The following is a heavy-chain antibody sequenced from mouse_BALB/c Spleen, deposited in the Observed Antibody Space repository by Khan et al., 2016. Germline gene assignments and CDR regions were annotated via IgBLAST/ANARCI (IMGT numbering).Heavy chain of an antibody. D-gene: IGHD1-2*01. CDR1: GYTFSSYW. CDR2: LLPGSGST. Sequence: QVQLQQSGAELMKPGASVKISCKATGYTFSSYWIAWVKQRPGHGLEWIGELLPGSGSTNYTEKFRGKATFTADTSSNTAYMQLSSLTSEDSAVHYWSRTDRRRYFDYWGQGTTLTVSS. V-gene: IGHV1-9*01. CDR3: SRTDRRRYFDY. J-gene: IGHJ2*01.